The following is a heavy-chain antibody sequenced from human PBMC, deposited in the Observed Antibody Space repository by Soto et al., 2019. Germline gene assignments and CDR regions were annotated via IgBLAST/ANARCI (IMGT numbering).Heavy chain of an antibody. Sequence: GGSLRLSCVASGFPFSNYGMHWVRQAPGKGLEWVAVISYDGSNKYYADSVKGRFTISRDNSKNTLYLQMTSLRTEDTALYYCAKLDEGGLQYAYYAMDVWGQGTTVTVSS. CDR1: GFPFSNYG. V-gene: IGHV3-30*18. CDR3: AKLDEGGLQYAYYAMDV. D-gene: IGHD2-15*01. CDR2: ISYDGSNK. J-gene: IGHJ6*02.